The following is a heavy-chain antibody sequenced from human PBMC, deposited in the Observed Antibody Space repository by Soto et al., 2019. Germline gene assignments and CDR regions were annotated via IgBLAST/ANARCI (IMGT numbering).Heavy chain of an antibody. V-gene: IGHV3-23*01. CDR2: IGGSGGDT. Sequence: EVQLLESGGGLVHPGGSLRLSCAASGFTFSIYAMTWVRQAPGKGLEWVSTIGGSGGDTSYADFVRGQFTISRDNSRNTLYLQMNSLRGEDTAVYYCAIDAPGSGWLSDYWGQGTLVTVSS. CDR1: GFTFSIYA. J-gene: IGHJ4*02. D-gene: IGHD3-22*01. CDR3: AIDAPGSGWLSDY.